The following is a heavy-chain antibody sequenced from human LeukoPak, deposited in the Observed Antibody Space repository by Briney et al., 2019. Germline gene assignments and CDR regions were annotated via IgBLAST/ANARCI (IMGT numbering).Heavy chain of an antibody. CDR3: ARDFLSDSSDYYYVWFDP. Sequence: ASVKVSCKASGYTFTGYYMHWVRQAPGQGLEWMGWISPDSGGTNYAQKFQGRVTMTRDTSISTAYMELSRLRSDDTAIYYCARDFLSDSSDYYYVWFDPWGQGTLVTVSS. CDR2: ISPDSGGT. CDR1: GYTFTGYY. J-gene: IGHJ5*02. D-gene: IGHD3-22*01. V-gene: IGHV1-2*02.